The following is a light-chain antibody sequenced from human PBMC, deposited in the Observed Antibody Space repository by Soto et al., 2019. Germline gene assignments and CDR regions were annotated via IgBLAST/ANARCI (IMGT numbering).Light chain of an antibody. V-gene: IGLV7-46*01. CDR3: LLSFSGANVL. Sequence: QAVVTQEPSLTVSPVGTVTLTCGSTTGAVTTDHYPYWFQQRPGQAPRTLIYATNNKYSWTPARFSGSLLGGKAALTLSGAQPEDEAEYYCLLSFSGANVLLGGGTKLTVL. CDR2: ATN. CDR1: TGAVTTDHY. J-gene: IGLJ2*01.